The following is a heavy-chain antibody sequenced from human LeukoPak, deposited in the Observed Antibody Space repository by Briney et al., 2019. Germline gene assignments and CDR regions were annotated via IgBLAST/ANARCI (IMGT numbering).Heavy chain of an antibody. CDR2: IYTSGST. D-gene: IGHD2-2*02. CDR1: GGSINSGRYY. J-gene: IGHJ3*02. CDR3: ARSLYGLDASDI. Sequence: SETLSLTCTVSGGSINSGRYYWNWIRQPAGKGLEWIGHIYTSGSTNYNPSLKSRVTISMDRSKNQFSVKLSSVTATDTAVYYCARSLYGLDASDIWGQGTMVTVSS. V-gene: IGHV4-61*09.